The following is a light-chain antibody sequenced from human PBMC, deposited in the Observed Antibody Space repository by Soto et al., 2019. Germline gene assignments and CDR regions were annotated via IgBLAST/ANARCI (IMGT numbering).Light chain of an antibody. J-gene: IGKJ2*01. CDR2: LAS. CDR1: QNVATY. Sequence: DIQMTQSPSSLSASIGDRVTISCRASQNVATYLNWYQQKPGKAPKLLIYLASTLQSGVPSRFSGSGSGTDFTLTISSLQPKDVAAYFCQQSYSTPYTFGRGTKLEIK. CDR3: QQSYSTPYT. V-gene: IGKV1-39*01.